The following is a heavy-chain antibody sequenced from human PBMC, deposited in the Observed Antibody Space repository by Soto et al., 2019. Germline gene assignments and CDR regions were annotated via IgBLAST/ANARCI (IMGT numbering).Heavy chain of an antibody. V-gene: IGHV4-31*03. D-gene: IGHD4-4*01. CDR3: ASWGNSNWFDP. CDR2: MYNSGNT. J-gene: IGHJ5*02. CDR1: GGSISSGGYY. Sequence: QVQLQESGPGLVKPSQTLSLTCTVSGGSISSGGYYWSWIRQHPGKGLEWIGYMYNSGNTYYNPSLKSRVTISGDTSKNQCSLKLSSVTAADPAVYYCASWGNSNWFDPWRQGTMVTVSS.